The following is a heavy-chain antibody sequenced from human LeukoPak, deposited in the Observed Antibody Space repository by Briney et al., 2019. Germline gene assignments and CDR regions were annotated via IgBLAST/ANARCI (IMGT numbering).Heavy chain of an antibody. J-gene: IGHJ4*02. CDR2: IYYSGST. CDR3: ARQNYYDSSGFDY. D-gene: IGHD3-22*01. V-gene: IGHV4-39*01. Sequence: SETLSLTRTLSGVSISSSSYYWGWLRQPPGKGLEWIASIYYSGSTCYNPSLKSRLTISVDTSKNQFSLKLSSVTAADTAVYYCARQNYYDSSGFDYWGQGTLVTVSS. CDR1: GVSISSSSYY.